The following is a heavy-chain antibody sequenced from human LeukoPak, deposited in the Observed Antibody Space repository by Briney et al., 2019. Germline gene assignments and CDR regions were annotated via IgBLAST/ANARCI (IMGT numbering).Heavy chain of an antibody. CDR1: GYTFTSYG. CDR2: ISAYNGNT. V-gene: IGHV1-18*01. Sequence: ASVKVSCKASGYTFTSYGISWVRQAPGQGLEWTGWISAYNGNTNYAQKLQGRVTMTTDTSTSTAYMELRSLRSDDTAVYYCARVYYDSSGYYYYYYMDVWGKGTTVTVSS. CDR3: ARVYYDSSGYYYYYYMDV. J-gene: IGHJ6*03. D-gene: IGHD3-22*01.